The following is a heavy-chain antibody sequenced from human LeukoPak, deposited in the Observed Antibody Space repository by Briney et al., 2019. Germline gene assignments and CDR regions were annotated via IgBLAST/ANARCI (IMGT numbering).Heavy chain of an antibody. J-gene: IGHJ4*02. CDR3: AKVHSSSWYPIDY. D-gene: IGHD6-13*01. CDR1: GFTFSSYG. Sequence: PGGSLRLSCAASGFTFSSYGMHWVRQAPGKGLEWVAVISYDGSNKYYADSVKGRFTISRDNSKNTLYLQMNGLRAEDTAVYYCAKVHSSSWYPIDYWGQGTLVTVSS. V-gene: IGHV3-30*18. CDR2: ISYDGSNK.